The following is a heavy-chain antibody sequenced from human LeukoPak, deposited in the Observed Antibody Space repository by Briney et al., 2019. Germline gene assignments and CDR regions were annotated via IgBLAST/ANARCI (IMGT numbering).Heavy chain of an antibody. CDR1: GDSISGSY. V-gene: IGHV4-59*08. J-gene: IGHJ4*02. D-gene: IGHD6-19*01. CDR2: IYYSGNT. CDR3: ARCVAVAGIIRD. Sequence: PSETLSLTCTVSGDSISGSYWTWVRQPPGQGLEWIGYIYYSGNTNYNPSLQSRVTISVDRSKNQFPLKLSSVAAADTAVYYCARCVAVAGIIRDWGQGTLVTVSS.